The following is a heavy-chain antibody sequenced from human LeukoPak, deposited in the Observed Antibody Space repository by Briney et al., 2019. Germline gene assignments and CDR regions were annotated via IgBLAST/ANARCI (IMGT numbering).Heavy chain of an antibody. J-gene: IGHJ4*02. CDR2: IYSGGST. V-gene: IGHV3-66*04. Sequence: GGSLRLSCAASGFTVSSNYMSWVRQAPGKGLEWVSVIYSGGSTYYADSVKGRFTISRDNSKNTLYLQMNSLRAEDTAVYYRASHDSSGYYSVPFDYWGQGTLVTVSS. D-gene: IGHD3-22*01. CDR1: GFTVSSNY. CDR3: ASHDSSGYYSVPFDY.